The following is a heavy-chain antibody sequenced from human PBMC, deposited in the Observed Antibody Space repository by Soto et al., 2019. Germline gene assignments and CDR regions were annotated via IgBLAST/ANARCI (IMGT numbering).Heavy chain of an antibody. Sequence: QLQLQESGPGLVKPSETLSLTCTVSGGSISSSSYYWGWIRQPPGKGLEWIGSIYYSGSTYYNPSLKSRVTTTVGTDNNQFRLKLSCRNAEDTDVYYCASYLRAKMVRGVMTNDYWGRGFLVTVAS. CDR3: ASYLRAKMVRGVMTNDY. CDR2: IYYSGST. V-gene: IGHV4-39*01. J-gene: IGHJ4*02. CDR1: GGSISSSSYY. D-gene: IGHD3-10*01.